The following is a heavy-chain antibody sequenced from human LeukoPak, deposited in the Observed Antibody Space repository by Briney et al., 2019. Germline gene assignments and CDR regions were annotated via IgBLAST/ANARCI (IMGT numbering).Heavy chain of an antibody. D-gene: IGHD5-18*01. CDR1: GGSISSGDYY. Sequence: PSETLSLTCTVSGGSISSGDYYWGWIRQPPGKGLEWIGYIYYSGSTYYNPSLKSRVTISVDTSKNQFSLKLSSVTAADTAVYYCAREAAMVTLLDYWGQGTLVTVSS. V-gene: IGHV4-30-4*01. CDR3: AREAAMVTLLDY. CDR2: IYYSGST. J-gene: IGHJ4*02.